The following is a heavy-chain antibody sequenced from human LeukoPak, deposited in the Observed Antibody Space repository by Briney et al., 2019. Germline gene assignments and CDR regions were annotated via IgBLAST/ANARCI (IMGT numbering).Heavy chain of an antibody. CDR2: IKEDGSEA. V-gene: IGHV3-7*04. CDR1: GFPFSGYW. CDR3: ARGGANRFDY. Sequence: GGSLRLTCAASGFPFSGYWMTWVRQAPGRGLEWVATIKEDGSEAYFGDSVKGRFAISRDNAKNSLYLQMNSLRGEDTAVYYCARGGANRFDYWGQGTLVTVSS. J-gene: IGHJ4*02. D-gene: IGHD3-16*01.